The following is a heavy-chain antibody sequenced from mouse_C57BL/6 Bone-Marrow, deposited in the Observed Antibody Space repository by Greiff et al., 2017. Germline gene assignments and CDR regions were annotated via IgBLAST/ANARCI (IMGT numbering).Heavy chain of an antibody. CDR3: TRMGNYYAMDY. Sequence: VKLQESGAELVRPGASVTLSCKASGYTFTDYEMHWVKQTPVHGLEWIGAIDPETGGTAYNQKFKGKAILTADKSSSTAYMELRSLTSEDSAVYYCTRMGNYYAMDYWGQGTSVTVSS. V-gene: IGHV1-15*01. J-gene: IGHJ4*01. D-gene: IGHD2-1*01. CDR1: GYTFTDYE. CDR2: IDPETGGT.